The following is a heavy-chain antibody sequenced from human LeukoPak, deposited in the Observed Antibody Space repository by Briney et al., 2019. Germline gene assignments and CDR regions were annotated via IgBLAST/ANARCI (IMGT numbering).Heavy chain of an antibody. CDR3: AKAMGYYYYYGMDV. CDR2: ISWNSGSI. V-gene: IGHV3-9*01. J-gene: IGHJ6*02. Sequence: GRSLRLSCAASGFTFDDYAVHWVRQAPGKGLEWVSGISWNSGSIGYADSVKGRFTISRDNAKNSLYLQMNSLRAEDTALYYCAKAMGYYYYYGMDVWGQGTTVTVSS. CDR1: GFTFDDYA.